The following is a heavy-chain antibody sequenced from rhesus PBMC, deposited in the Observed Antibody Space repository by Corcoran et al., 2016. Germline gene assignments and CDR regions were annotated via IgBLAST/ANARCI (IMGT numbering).Heavy chain of an antibody. V-gene: IGHV4-160*01. D-gene: IGHD3-3*01. J-gene: IGHJ3*01. Sequence: QVQLQESGPGLVKPPETLSLTCAVSGGSISSNYWSWIRQAPGKGREWIGRIYGSVGSTASNPTLKSRVTISTDPSKNKFYRKLISVTAADTAVYYCARDRYKFDAFDFWGQGLRVTVSS. CDR2: IYGSVGST. CDR3: ARDRYKFDAFDF. CDR1: GGSISSNY.